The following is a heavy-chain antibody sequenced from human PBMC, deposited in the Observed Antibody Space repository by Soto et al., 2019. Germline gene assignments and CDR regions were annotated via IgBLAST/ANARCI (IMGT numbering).Heavy chain of an antibody. D-gene: IGHD6-6*01. V-gene: IGHV3-23*01. J-gene: IGHJ3*02. CDR2: ISDSGSLT. CDR3: ARRTFGSSRSFDI. Sequence: VQLLESGGDLVHPGASLRLSCAASGFAFSSHPMSWVRQAPEKGLEWVAGISDSGSLTYNADSVGGRFTISRDNSKNTLYLQMNSLRAEDTAVYYCARRTFGSSRSFDIWGQGTMVTVSS. CDR1: GFAFSSHP.